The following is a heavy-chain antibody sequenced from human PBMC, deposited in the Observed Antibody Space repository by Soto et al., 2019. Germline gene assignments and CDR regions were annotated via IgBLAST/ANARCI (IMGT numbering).Heavy chain of an antibody. J-gene: IGHJ2*01. Sequence: QVQLVQSGAEVKKPGASVKVSCKASGYTFTSYGISWVRQAPGQGLEWMGWISAYNGNTNDAQKLQGRVTMTNDTSTSTAYMELGSVRSDATAVYYCARHDYGDFDWYFDLWGRGTLVTVSS. V-gene: IGHV1-18*04. CDR1: GYTFTSYG. D-gene: IGHD4-17*01. CDR3: ARHDYGDFDWYFDL. CDR2: ISAYNGNT.